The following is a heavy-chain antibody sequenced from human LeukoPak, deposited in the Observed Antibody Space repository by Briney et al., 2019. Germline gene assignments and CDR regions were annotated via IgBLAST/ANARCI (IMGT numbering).Heavy chain of an antibody. CDR3: ATPYCSSISCLDVFNI. CDR1: GVSVSDGRYY. Sequence: SETLSLTCNVSGVSVSDGRYYWTWIRQHPGKGLEWIGYKYYSGSANYNPSLKSRLTISIDTSKNQFSLQLSSVTAADTATYYCATPYCSSISCLDVFNIWGQGTRVTVSS. V-gene: IGHV4-31*03. D-gene: IGHD2-2*01. CDR2: KYYSGSA. J-gene: IGHJ3*02.